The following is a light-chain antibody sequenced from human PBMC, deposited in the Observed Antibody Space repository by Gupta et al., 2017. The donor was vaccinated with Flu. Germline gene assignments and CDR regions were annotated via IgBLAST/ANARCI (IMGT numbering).Light chain of an antibody. J-gene: IGLJ2*01. CDR1: ALTEQY. Sequence: PGQTARITCSGDALTEQYGYWYQQKPGQAPALLIYKNNERPSGIPERFSGSSSGTTVTLTISGVQAEDEAEYYCQSADRSGTVVFGGGTKLTVL. V-gene: IGLV3-25*03. CDR2: KNN. CDR3: QSADRSGTVV.